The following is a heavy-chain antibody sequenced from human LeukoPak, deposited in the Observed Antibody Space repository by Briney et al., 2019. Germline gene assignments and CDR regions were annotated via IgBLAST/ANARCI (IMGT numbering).Heavy chain of an antibody. Sequence: SETLSLTCIVSGGSISGYYWSWLRQPPGKGLGWVGYIHHSGFTNYNPSLRSRITMSVDTSRNQVSLKLTSATAADTAMYYCARDQRCSRYNGGCDQWYFDLWGRGALVTVSS. V-gene: IGHV4-59*01. CDR1: GGSISGYY. CDR2: IHHSGFT. CDR3: ARDQRCSRYNGGCDQWYFDL. J-gene: IGHJ2*01. D-gene: IGHD5-12*01.